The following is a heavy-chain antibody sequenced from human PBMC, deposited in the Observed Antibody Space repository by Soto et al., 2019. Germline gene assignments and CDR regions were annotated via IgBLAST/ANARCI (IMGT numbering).Heavy chain of an antibody. J-gene: IGHJ6*02. Sequence: EVQVLESGGGLVQPGGSLRLSCAASGFTLSNNAMSWVRQTPGKGLEWVSGISNSGGSTYYADSVKGRFTISRDTSKNSVYLQMNSLRAEDKAVYDCATDLPGGEDNHYGMDVWGQGTTVTVSS. D-gene: IGHD2-21*01. CDR2: ISNSGGST. CDR3: ATDLPGGEDNHYGMDV. V-gene: IGHV3-23*01. CDR1: GFTLSNNA.